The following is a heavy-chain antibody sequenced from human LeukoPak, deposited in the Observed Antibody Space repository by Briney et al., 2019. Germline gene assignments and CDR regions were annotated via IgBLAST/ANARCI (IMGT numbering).Heavy chain of an antibody. J-gene: IGHJ6*03. D-gene: IGHD3-3*01. CDR2: ISAYNGNT. CDR3: ARSSGKWSGDYYYHYMDV. CDR1: GYTFTSYG. V-gene: IGHV1-18*01. Sequence: ASVKVSCKASGYTFTSYGISWVRQAPGQGLEWMGWISAYNGNTNYAQKFQGRVTMTRNTSISTAYMELSSLRSDDTAVYYCARSSGKWSGDYYYHYMDVWGRGTTVTISS.